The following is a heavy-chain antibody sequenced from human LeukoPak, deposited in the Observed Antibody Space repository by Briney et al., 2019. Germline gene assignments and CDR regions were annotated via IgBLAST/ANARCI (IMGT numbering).Heavy chain of an antibody. J-gene: IGHJ5*02. CDR3: ARVKVGSWDWFDP. D-gene: IGHD1-26*01. CDR2: INTDGSST. Sequence: GGSLRLSCAASGFTFSSYWMHWVRQAPGKGLVWVSRINTDGSSTSYADSVKGRFTIPRDNAKNTAYLQMNSLRAKDTAVYYCARVKVGSWDWFDPWGQGTLVTVSS. CDR1: GFTFSSYW. V-gene: IGHV3-74*01.